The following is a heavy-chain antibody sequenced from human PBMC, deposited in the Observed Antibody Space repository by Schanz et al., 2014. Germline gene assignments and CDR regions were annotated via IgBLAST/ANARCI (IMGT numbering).Heavy chain of an antibody. D-gene: IGHD6-13*01. J-gene: IGHJ4*02. CDR2: LSEGGGGT. V-gene: IGHV3-23*04. Sequence: EVQLVESGGGLVQPGGSLRLSCAASGFIFGSSVMAWVRQAPGKGLEWVSALSEGGGGTHYADSVRGRFTISSDSSKNTLYLQMNSLRAEDTAVYYCAKSQGSSFDSWGQGTLVTVSS. CDR1: GFIFGSSV. CDR3: AKSQGSSFDS.